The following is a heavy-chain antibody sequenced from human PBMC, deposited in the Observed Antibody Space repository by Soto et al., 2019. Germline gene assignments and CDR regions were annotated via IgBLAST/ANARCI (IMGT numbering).Heavy chain of an antibody. V-gene: IGHV3-15*01. CDR3: TTDLWPLNNGYYYYGMDV. CDR2: IKSKTDGGTT. CDR1: GFNFGGVA. J-gene: IGHJ6*02. Sequence: ETLSLSCAASGFNFGGVAMNWVRQAPGNGLEWVGRIKSKTDGGTTDYAAPVKGRFTISRDDSKNTLYLQMNSLKTEDTAVYYCTTDLWPLNNGYYYYGMDVWGQGTTVTVSS. D-gene: IGHD1-1*01.